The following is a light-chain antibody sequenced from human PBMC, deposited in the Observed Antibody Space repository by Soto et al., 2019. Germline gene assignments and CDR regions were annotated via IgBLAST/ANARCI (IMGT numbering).Light chain of an antibody. V-gene: IGLV2-8*01. CDR1: SSDVGAYNY. CDR2: EVN. Sequence: QSVLTQPPSASGSPGQSVTISCTGTSSDVGAYNYVSWHQQHPGKAPKLIIYEVNNRPSGVPDRFSGSKSGNTASLTVSRLQAEGEADYYCTSYAANNNLVFGAGTKLTVL. J-gene: IGLJ3*02. CDR3: TSYAANNNLV.